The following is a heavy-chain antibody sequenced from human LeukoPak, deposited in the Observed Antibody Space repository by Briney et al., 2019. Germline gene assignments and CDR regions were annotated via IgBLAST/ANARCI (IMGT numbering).Heavy chain of an antibody. V-gene: IGHV3-53*01. CDR2: IYSGGST. J-gene: IGHJ4*02. Sequence: GGSLRLSCAASGFTVSSKYMSWVRQAPGKGLEWVSVIYSGGSTYYADSVKGRFTISRDNSKNTLFLQVNSLRAEDTALYYCARGVSRYCSGGSCYYFDYWGQGTLVTVSS. D-gene: IGHD2-15*01. CDR1: GFTVSSKY. CDR3: ARGVSRYCSGGSCYYFDY.